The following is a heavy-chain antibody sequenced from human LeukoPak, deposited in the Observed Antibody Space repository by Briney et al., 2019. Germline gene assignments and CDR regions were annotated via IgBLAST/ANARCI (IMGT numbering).Heavy chain of an antibody. CDR2: LYYSGST. J-gene: IGHJ4*02. D-gene: IGHD6-13*01. CDR1: GGSISSYS. V-gene: IGHV4-59*12. Sequence: PSETLSLTCTVSGGSISSYSWSWIRQPPGRGLEWIGYLYYSGSTNYNPSLKSRVTMSVDTSKNQFSLKLSSVTAADTAVYYCARDRYSSSWYTRRGIDYWGQGTLVTVSS. CDR3: ARDRYSSSWYTRRGIDY.